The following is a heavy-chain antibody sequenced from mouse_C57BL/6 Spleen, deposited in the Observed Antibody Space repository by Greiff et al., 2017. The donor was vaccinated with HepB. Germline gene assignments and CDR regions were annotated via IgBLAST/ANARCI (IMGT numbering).Heavy chain of an antibody. J-gene: IGHJ3*01. CDR2: ISSGSSTI. CDR1: GFTFSDYG. V-gene: IGHV5-17*01. D-gene: IGHD4-1*01. Sequence: EVHLVESGGGLVKPGGSLKLSCAASGFTFSDYGMHWVRQAPEKGLEWVAYISSGSSTIYYADTVKGRFTISRDNAKNTLFLQTTSLRSEDTAMYYCAASNWAWFAYWGQGTLVTVSA. CDR3: AASNWAWFAY.